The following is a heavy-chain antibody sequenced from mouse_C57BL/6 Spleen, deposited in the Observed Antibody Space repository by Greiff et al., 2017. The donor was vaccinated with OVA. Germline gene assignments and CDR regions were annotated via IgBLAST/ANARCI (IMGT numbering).Heavy chain of an antibody. V-gene: IGHV1-52*01. CDR2: IDPSDSET. Sequence: QVQLQQPGAELVRPGSSVKLSCKASGYTFTSYWMHWVKQRPIQGLEWIGNIDPSDSETHYNQKFKDKATLTVDKSSSTAYMQLSSLTSEDSAVYYCAREEDSNHWYFDVWGTGTTVTVSS. CDR1: GYTFTSYW. J-gene: IGHJ1*03. CDR3: AREEDSNHWYFDV. D-gene: IGHD2-5*01.